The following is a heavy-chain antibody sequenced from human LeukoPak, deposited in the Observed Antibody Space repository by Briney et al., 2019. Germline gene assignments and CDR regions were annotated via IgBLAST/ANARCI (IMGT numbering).Heavy chain of an antibody. CDR1: GGSISSSSYY. CDR3: ARHVDSSLGGVIVVVPAASGWGAFDI. V-gene: IGHV4-39*01. CDR2: IYYSGST. J-gene: IGHJ3*02. D-gene: IGHD2-2*01. Sequence: PSETLSLTCTVSGGSISSSSYYWGWICQPPGKGLEWIGSIYYSGSTYYNPSLKSRVTISVDTSKNQFSLKLSSVTAADTAVYYCARHVDSSLGGVIVVVPAASGWGAFDIWGQGTMVTVSS.